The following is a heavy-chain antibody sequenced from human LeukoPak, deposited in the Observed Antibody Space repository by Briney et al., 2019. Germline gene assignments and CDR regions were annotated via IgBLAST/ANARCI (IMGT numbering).Heavy chain of an antibody. V-gene: IGHV4-38-2*01. CDR2: IYHSGST. CDR3: ARLYLRDHCSSTSCYGLYFDY. D-gene: IGHD2-2*01. J-gene: IGHJ4*02. Sequence: PSETLSLTCAVSGYSITSGYYWGWIRQPPGKGLEWIGSIYHSGSTYYNPSLKTRVTISVDTSKNQFSPKLSSVTAADTAVYYCARLYLRDHCSSTSCYGLYFDYWGQGTLVTVSS. CDR1: GYSITSGYY.